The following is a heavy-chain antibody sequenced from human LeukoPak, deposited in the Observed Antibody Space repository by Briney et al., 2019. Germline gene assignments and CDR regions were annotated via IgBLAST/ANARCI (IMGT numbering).Heavy chain of an antibody. Sequence: GRSLRLSCKASGFTFDDCVMHWVRQAPGKGLEWVSTISWNRAFIVYADSVKGRFTISRDSAKNSLYLQMDSLRAEDTAVYYCASAKDYDFWSGYQYYFDYWGQGTLVTVSS. J-gene: IGHJ4*02. CDR2: ISWNRAFI. D-gene: IGHD3-3*01. CDR1: GFTFDDCV. V-gene: IGHV3-9*01. CDR3: ASAKDYDFWSGYQYYFDY.